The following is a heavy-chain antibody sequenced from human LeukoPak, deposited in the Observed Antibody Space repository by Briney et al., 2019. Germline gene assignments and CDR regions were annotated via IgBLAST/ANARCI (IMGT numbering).Heavy chain of an antibody. J-gene: IGHJ4*02. V-gene: IGHV4-30-2*01. D-gene: IGHD3-3*01. CDR1: GGSISSGGYY. CDR2: IYHSGST. CDR3: ARDLRSGAKDY. Sequence: SQTLSLTCTVSGGSISSGGYYWTWIRQPPGKGLEWIGFIYHSGSTYSNPSLKSRVTISVDRSKNQFSLKLSSVTAADTAVYYCARDLRSGAKDYWGQGTLVTVSS.